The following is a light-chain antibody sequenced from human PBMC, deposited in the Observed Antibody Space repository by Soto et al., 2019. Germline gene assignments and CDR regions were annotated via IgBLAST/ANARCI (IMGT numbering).Light chain of an antibody. CDR3: QQVNTYPLT. CDR1: QGIYNY. Sequence: DIQLTQSPSFLSASVGDRVTITCRASQGIYNYLAWYQQKPGKAPKLLIYAASTLQSGVPSRFSGSGSGTEFTLTISSLQPEDFATYFSQQVNTYPLTFGGGTKVEIK. J-gene: IGKJ4*01. CDR2: AAS. V-gene: IGKV1-9*01.